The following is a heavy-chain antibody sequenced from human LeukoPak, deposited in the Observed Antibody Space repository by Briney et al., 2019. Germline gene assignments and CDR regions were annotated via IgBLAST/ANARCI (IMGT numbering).Heavy chain of an antibody. CDR3: AISWGAEYSSSPEDY. V-gene: IGHV1-46*01. CDR1: GYTFTSYY. Sequence: ASVKVSCKASGYTFTSYYMHWVRQAPGQGLEWMGIINPSGGSTSYAQKFQGRVTMTRDMSTSTVYMELSSLRSEDTAVYYCAISWGAEYSSSPEDYWGQGTLVTVSS. J-gene: IGHJ4*02. CDR2: INPSGGST. D-gene: IGHD6-6*01.